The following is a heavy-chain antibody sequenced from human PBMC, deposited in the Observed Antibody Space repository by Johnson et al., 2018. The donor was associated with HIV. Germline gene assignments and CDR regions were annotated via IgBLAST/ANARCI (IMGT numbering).Heavy chain of an antibody. V-gene: IGHV3-13*01. J-gene: IGHJ3*02. Sequence: VRLVESGGGVVQPGRSLRLSCAASGFTFSSYDMHWVRQATGKGLEWVSTIGTAGDTYYPGSVKGRFTVSREDAKNSLYLQMNSLRAGDTALYYCARAVCRGGRCYSHDAFDIWGQGTLVTVSS. CDR2: IGTAGDT. CDR1: GFTFSSYD. CDR3: ARAVCRGGRCYSHDAFDI. D-gene: IGHD2-15*01.